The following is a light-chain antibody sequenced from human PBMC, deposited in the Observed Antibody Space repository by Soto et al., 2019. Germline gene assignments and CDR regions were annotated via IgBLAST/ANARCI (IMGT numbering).Light chain of an antibody. Sequence: EIVLTQSPGTLSLSPGERATVSCRASQDVSGTYLIWLQQTPGQAPRLLIYGASSRTTGIPDRFTGSGSVRDVTLSINRVEPEDSAVYYCHQHCLSAYTFGQGPRLEI. CDR1: QDVSGTY. V-gene: IGKV3-20*01. CDR3: HQHCLSAYT. J-gene: IGKJ2*01. CDR2: GAS.